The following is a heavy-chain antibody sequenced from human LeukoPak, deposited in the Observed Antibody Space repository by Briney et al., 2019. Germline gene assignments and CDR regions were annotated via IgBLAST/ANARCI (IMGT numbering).Heavy chain of an antibody. Sequence: SETLSLTCTFSGGSLSSRNYYWGWIRQSPGKGLEWIGNIYYTGSNYYDPSLESRVTILVDTSKNQFSLKLTSVTAADTAVYYCSRQHYYYYYMDVWGKGTTVTVSS. J-gene: IGHJ6*03. CDR3: SRQHYYYYYMDV. V-gene: IGHV4-39*01. CDR1: GGSLSSRNYY. CDR2: IYYTGSN.